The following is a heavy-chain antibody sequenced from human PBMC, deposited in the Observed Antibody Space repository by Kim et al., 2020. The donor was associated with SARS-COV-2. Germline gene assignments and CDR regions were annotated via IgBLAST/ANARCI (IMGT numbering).Heavy chain of an antibody. D-gene: IGHD6-19*01. V-gene: IGHV2-70*01. CDR3: TRISGSGWPYFDY. Sequence: YSTSLKTRLTISKDTSKKQVVLTMTNMDPGDTATYYCTRISGSGWPYFDYWGQGTLVTVSS. J-gene: IGHJ4*02.